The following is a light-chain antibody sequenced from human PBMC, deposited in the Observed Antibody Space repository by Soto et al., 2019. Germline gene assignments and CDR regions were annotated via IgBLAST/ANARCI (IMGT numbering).Light chain of an antibody. CDR2: AAS. V-gene: IGKV1-39*01. J-gene: IGKJ1*01. CDR1: QIISTY. CDR3: QQYNSYSWT. Sequence: DIQMTQSPSSLSASVGDRVTITCRASQIISTYLNWYQQRAGLAPRLLIYAASSLQSGVPPRFSGSGSGTDFTLTISSLQPEDFATYYCQQYNSYSWTFGQGTKVDIK.